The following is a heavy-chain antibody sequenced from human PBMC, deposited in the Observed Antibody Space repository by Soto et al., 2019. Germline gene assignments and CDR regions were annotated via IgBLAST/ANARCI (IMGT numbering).Heavy chain of an antibody. J-gene: IGHJ6*04. CDR3: AGGYSSSGGMDV. V-gene: IGHV1-2*02. CDR2: INPNSGGT. D-gene: IGHD5-12*01. Sequence: ASVKVSGKASGYTFTGYDMHWVRQAPGQGLGWRGWINPNSGGTNYAQKFQGRVTMTRDTSISTAYMELSRLRSDDTAVYYCAGGYSSSGGMDVWGKGTRATSPS. CDR1: GYTFTGYD.